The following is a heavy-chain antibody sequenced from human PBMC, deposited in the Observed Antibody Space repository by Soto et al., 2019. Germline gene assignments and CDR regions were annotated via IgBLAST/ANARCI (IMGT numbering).Heavy chain of an antibody. CDR2: IYYSGSP. CDR1: GGSISRYY. D-gene: IGHD3-9*01. J-gene: IGHJ6*03. V-gene: IGHV4-59*01. Sequence: QVQLQESGPGLVKPSETLSLTCSVSGGSISRYYWTWIRQIPGKGLEWMGHIYYSGSPNYNPSLKSRVTISVDTSKNKFALKLSCVTAADTAVYYCARREVDEDWYFMDVWGQGTTVTVSS. CDR3: ARREVDEDWYFMDV.